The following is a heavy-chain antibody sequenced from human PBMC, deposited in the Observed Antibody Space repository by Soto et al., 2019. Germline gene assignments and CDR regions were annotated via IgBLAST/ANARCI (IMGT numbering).Heavy chain of an antibody. CDR2: IIPILGIA. J-gene: IGHJ5*02. CDR3: ARDHTMTLRGPANRFDP. V-gene: IGHV1-69*08. D-gene: IGHD3-22*01. CDR1: GGTFSSYT. Sequence: QVQLVQSGAEVKKPGSSVKVSCKASGGTFSSYTFSWVRQAPGRGLEWMGRIIPILGIANYAQKFQGRVTIGANKSTSTAYMELRCLRSDDTAVYYCARDHTMTLRGPANRFDPWGQGTQVTVSS.